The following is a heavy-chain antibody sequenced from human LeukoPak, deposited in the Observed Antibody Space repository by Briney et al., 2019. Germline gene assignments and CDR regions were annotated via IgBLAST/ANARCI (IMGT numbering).Heavy chain of an antibody. V-gene: IGHV3-48*03. J-gene: IGHJ6*03. CDR2: ISSSGSTI. CDR1: GFTFSSYE. CDR3: AKRAGIVGSGYYYYYYMDV. D-gene: IGHD1-26*01. Sequence: PGGSLRLSCAASGFTFSSYEMNWVRQAPGKGLEWVSYISSSGSTIYYADSVKGRFTISRDNAKNSLYLQMNSLRAEDTAVYYCAKRAGIVGSGYYYYYYMDVWGKGTTVTVSS.